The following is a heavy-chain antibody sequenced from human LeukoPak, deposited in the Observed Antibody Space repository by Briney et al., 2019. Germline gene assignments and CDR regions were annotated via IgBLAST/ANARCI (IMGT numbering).Heavy chain of an antibody. Sequence: SQTLSLTCTVSGGSISSGGYYWTWIRQPPGKGLDWIGYINYSGSTNYNPSLNSRVTISVDTSKNQFSLKLSSVTAADTAVYYCARFGSLREPIHDYWGQGTLVTVSS. CDR2: INYSGST. CDR1: GGSISSGGYY. D-gene: IGHD3-16*01. V-gene: IGHV4-61*08. CDR3: ARFGSLREPIHDY. J-gene: IGHJ4*02.